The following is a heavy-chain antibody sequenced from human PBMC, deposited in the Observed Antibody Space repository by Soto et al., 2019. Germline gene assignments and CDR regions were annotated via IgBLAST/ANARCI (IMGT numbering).Heavy chain of an antibody. Sequence: QVQLVQSGAEVKKPGASVKVSCKASGYTFINYGISWVRQAPGQGLEWMGWISAYNGNTNYAQKLQGRVTMTTDTSTSTAYMELRRLRSDDTAVYYCARDVRATYYVWSVDWFDPWGQGTLVNVSS. CDR2: ISAYNGNT. CDR3: ARDVRATYYVWSVDWFDP. J-gene: IGHJ5*02. V-gene: IGHV1-18*01. D-gene: IGHD3-3*01. CDR1: GYTFINYG.